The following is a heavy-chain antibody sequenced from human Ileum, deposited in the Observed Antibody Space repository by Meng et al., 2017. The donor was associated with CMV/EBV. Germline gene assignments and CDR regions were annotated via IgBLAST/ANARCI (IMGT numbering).Heavy chain of an antibody. V-gene: IGHV1-46*01. CDR3: ARETTDGSTLDY. CDR2: INPSGGGT. J-gene: IGHJ4*02. D-gene: IGHD3-10*01. Sequence: CKASGYTFTNYYMHWVRQAPGQGLEWMGIINPSGGGTTYAQKFQGRVTMTRDTSTSTVYMELSSLRSEDTAVYYCARETTDGSTLDYWGQGTLVTVSS. CDR1: GYTFTNYY.